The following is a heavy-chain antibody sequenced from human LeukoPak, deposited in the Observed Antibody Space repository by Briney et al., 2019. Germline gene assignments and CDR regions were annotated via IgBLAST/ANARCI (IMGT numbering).Heavy chain of an antibody. CDR3: ARVGDDYGDYIWFDP. CDR1: GYTLTSYG. V-gene: IGHV1-18*01. Sequence: ASVKVSCKASGYTLTSYGISWVRQAPGQGLEWMGWISAYNGNTNHEQKFQGRVTITADESTSTAYMELSSLRSEDTAVYYCARVGDDYGDYIWFDPWGQGTLVTVSS. J-gene: IGHJ5*02. CDR2: ISAYNGNT. D-gene: IGHD4-17*01.